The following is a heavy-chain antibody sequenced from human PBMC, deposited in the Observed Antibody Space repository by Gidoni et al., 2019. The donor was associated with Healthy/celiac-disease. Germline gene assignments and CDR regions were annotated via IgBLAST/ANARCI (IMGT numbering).Heavy chain of an antibody. CDR2: IIPIFGTA. CDR3: ARSRAYDSSGYYYYFDY. D-gene: IGHD3-22*01. CDR1: GGTFSSYA. J-gene: IGHJ4*02. Sequence: QVQLVQSGAEVKKPGSSVKVSCKASGGTFSSYAISWVRQAPGQGLEWMGGIIPIFGTANYAQKFQGRVTITADESTSTAYMELSSLRSEDTAVYYCARSRAYDSSGYYYYFDYWGQGTLVTVSS. V-gene: IGHV1-69*01.